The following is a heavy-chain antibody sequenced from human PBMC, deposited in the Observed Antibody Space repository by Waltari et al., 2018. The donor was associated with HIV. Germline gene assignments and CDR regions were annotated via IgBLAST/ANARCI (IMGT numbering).Heavy chain of an antibody. CDR2: MSPNSGDT. D-gene: IGHD3-22*01. J-gene: IGHJ6*02. V-gene: IGHV1-8*01. Sequence: QVQLVQSGAEVKKPGASVKVSCKASGYTFTNYDINWVRQAPGQGLEWLVCMSPNSGDTGDAQNCQGGVTMTRDTSTSTSYMELSSLRSDDTAVYYCARVPHYDLGGNYALDVWGQGTTVSVSS. CDR1: GYTFTNYD. CDR3: ARVPHYDLGGNYALDV.